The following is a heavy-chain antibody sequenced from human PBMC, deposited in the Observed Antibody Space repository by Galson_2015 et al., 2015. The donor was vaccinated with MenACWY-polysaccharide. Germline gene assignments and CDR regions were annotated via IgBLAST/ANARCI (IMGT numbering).Heavy chain of an antibody. Sequence: SLRLSCAASGFTFSSYAMSWVRQAPGKGLEWVSAISGSGGSTYYADSVKGRFTISRGNSKNTLYLQMNSLRAEDTAVYYCAKFSYYYDSSGYYYDYWGQGTLVTVSS. V-gene: IGHV3-23*01. D-gene: IGHD3-22*01. CDR2: ISGSGGST. CDR1: GFTFSSYA. CDR3: AKFSYYYDSSGYYYDY. J-gene: IGHJ4*02.